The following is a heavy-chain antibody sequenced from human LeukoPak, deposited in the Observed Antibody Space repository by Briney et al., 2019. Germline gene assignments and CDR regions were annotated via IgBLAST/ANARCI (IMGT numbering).Heavy chain of an antibody. D-gene: IGHD4-23*01. CDR1: GVTFTGYY. CDR3: ARDQATVATPWWDH. CDR2: INGNSGGT. Sequence: ASVRVSCNSPGVTFTGYYVHWVRQAPGQGLEWMGWINGNSGGTKYAQKFQGRVTMTRDTSISTAYMKLSRVRSDDTAVYFCARDQATVATPWWDHWGQGTLVTVSS. V-gene: IGHV1-2*02. J-gene: IGHJ4*02.